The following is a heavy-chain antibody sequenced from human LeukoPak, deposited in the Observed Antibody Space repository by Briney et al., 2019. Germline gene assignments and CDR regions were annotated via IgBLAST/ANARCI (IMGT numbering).Heavy chain of an antibody. CDR1: GFTFSSYW. J-gene: IGHJ6*03. D-gene: IGHD1-1*01. CDR2: IKQDGSEK. Sequence: GGSLRLSCAASGFTFSSYWMSWVRQAPGKGREWVANIKQDGSEKYYVDSVKGRFTISRDNAKNSLYLQMNSLRAEDTAVYYCARVYVDDWNYYYYYMDVWGKGTTVTVSS. V-gene: IGHV3-7*01. CDR3: ARVYVDDWNYYYYYMDV.